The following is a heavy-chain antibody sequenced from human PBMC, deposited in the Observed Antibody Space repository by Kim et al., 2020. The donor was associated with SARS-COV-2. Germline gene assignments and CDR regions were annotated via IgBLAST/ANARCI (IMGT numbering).Heavy chain of an antibody. D-gene: IGHD5-18*01. J-gene: IGHJ4*02. CDR1: GGSISSSSYY. CDR2: IYYSGST. Sequence: SETLSLTCTVSGGSISSSSYYWGWIRQPPGKGLEGIGSIYYSGSTYYNPSLKSRVTISVDTSKNQFSLKLSSVTAADTAVYYCARRGYSYGFGGRGGWYFDYWGQGTLVTVSS. V-gene: IGHV4-39*01. CDR3: ARRGYSYGFGGRGGWYFDY.